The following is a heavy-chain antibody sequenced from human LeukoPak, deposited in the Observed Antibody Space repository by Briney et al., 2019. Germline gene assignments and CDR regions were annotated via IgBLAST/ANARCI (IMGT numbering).Heavy chain of an antibody. CDR1: GVSISSGGYY. Sequence: SETLSLTCSVSGVSISSGGYYWSWIRQHPGKGLEWIGYIYYSGSTYYNPSLKSRVTISVDTSKNQFSLKLSSVTAADTAVYYCARGAYYYDSSGYYYYYYGMDVWGQGTTVTVSS. CDR3: ARGAYYYDSSGYYYYYYGMDV. V-gene: IGHV4-31*03. D-gene: IGHD3-22*01. CDR2: IYYSGST. J-gene: IGHJ6*02.